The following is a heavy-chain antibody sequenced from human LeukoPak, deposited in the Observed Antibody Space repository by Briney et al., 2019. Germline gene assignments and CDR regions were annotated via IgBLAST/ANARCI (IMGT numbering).Heavy chain of an antibody. CDR1: GFTVSSNY. CDR2: IYSGGST. D-gene: IGHD1-26*01. CDR3: ARVPQYSGSYPGYFGY. V-gene: IGHV3-53*01. Sequence: PGGSLRLSCAASGFTVSSNYMSWVRQAPGKGLEWVSVIYSGGSTYYADSVKGRFTISRDNSKNTLYLQMNSLRAEDTAVYYCARVPQYSGSYPGYFGYWGQGTLVTVSS. J-gene: IGHJ4*02.